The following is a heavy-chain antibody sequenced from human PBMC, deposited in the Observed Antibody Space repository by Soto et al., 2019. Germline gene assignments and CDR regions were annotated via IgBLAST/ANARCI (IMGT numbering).Heavy chain of an antibody. D-gene: IGHD2-15*01. Sequence: PGGSLRLSCAASGFTFSDYYMSWIRQAPGKGLEWVSYISSSGSTIYYADSVKGRFTISRDNAKNSLYLQMNSLRAEDTAVYYCARDRSGGYCSGGSCYPGNYYYYMDVWGKGTTVTVSS. CDR2: ISSSGSTI. CDR1: GFTFSDYY. CDR3: ARDRSGGYCSGGSCYPGNYYYYMDV. V-gene: IGHV3-11*01. J-gene: IGHJ6*03.